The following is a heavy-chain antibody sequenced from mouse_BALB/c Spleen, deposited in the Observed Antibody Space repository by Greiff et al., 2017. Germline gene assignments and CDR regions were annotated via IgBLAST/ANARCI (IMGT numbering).Heavy chain of an antibody. CDR2: ISSGGSYT. CDR1: GFTFSSYG. J-gene: IGHJ3*01. Sequence: DVKLVESGGDLVKPGGSLKLSCAASGFTFSSYGMSWVRQTPDKRLEWVATISSGGSYTYYPDSVKGRFTISRDNAKNTLYLQMSSLKSEDTAMYYCARLLPGGFAYWGQGTLVTVSA. D-gene: IGHD2-1*01. V-gene: IGHV5-6*02. CDR3: ARLLPGGFAY.